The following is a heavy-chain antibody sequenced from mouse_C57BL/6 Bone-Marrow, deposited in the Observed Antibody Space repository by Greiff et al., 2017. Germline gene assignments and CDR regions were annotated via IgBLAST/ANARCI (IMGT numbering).Heavy chain of an antibody. Sequence: VQLQQSGAELVRPGASVKLSCTASGFNIKDDYMHWVKQRPEQGLEWIGWIVPENGDTEYASKFQGKATITVDTSSNTAYLQLSILTSEDTAVYSCTRIGYWGQGALVTVSA. V-gene: IGHV14-4*01. CDR1: GFNIKDDY. CDR3: TRIGY. CDR2: IVPENGDT. J-gene: IGHJ3*01.